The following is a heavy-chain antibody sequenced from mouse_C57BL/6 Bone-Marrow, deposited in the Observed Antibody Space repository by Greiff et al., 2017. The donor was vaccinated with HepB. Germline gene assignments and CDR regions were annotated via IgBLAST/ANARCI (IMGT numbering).Heavy chain of an antibody. CDR1: GYTFTDYN. V-gene: IGHV1-18*01. J-gene: IGHJ3*01. Sequence: EVQLQQSGPELVKPGASVKIPCKASGYTFTDYNMDWVKQSHGKSLEWIGDINPNNGGTIYNQKFKGKATLTVDKSSSTAYMELRSLTSEDTAVYYCARTPHYYGSSYQFAYWGQGTLVTVSA. D-gene: IGHD1-1*01. CDR3: ARTPHYYGSSYQFAY. CDR2: INPNNGGT.